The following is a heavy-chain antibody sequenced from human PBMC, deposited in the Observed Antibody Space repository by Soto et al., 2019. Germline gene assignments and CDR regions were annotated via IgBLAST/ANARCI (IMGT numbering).Heavy chain of an antibody. Sequence: GSLRLSCEASGYTFSGFGMHWVRQPTGKGLEWVSSIGTAGDTYYAVSAKDRVTISTDNGKNSLSLQMNRLRAGDIAVYLCTKRPQIAPHLFDAWGEGTQVTVSS. CDR3: TKRPQIAPHLFDA. V-gene: IGHV3-13*01. J-gene: IGHJ5*02. CDR1: GYTFSGFG. CDR2: IGTAGDT. D-gene: IGHD2-21*01.